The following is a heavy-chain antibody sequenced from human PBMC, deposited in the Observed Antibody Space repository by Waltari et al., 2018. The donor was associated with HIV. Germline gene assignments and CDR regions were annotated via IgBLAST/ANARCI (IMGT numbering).Heavy chain of an antibody. V-gene: IGHV1-69*01. J-gene: IGHJ4*02. Sequence: AQLVQSGAVAKKPGSSVTVARRAAGDPCRTYTFSWVRQAPGQGLEWMGGITPIFKTTKYAQKFQGRVTLTADESTRTTYMELTSLRSDDTAMYYCARNGDYAPAYWGQGTLVTVSS. CDR2: ITPIFKTT. D-gene: IGHD4-17*01. CDR3: ARNGDYAPAY. CDR1: GDPCRTYT.